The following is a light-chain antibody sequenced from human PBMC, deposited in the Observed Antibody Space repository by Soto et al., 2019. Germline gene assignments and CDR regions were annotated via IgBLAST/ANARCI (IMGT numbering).Light chain of an antibody. J-gene: IGLJ2*01. CDR3: CSYAGSSPL. CDR1: SSDVGSYNL. CDR2: EVS. V-gene: IGLV2-23*02. Sequence: QSALTQPASVSGSPGQSITISCTGTSSDVGSYNLVSWYQQHPGKAPKLMIYEVSKRPSGVSNRFSGSKSGNTASLTISGHQAEDEADYYCCSYAGSSPLFGGGTKVTVL.